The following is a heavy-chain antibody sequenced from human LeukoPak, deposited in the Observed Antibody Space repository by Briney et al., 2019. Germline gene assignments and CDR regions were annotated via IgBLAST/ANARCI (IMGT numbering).Heavy chain of an antibody. CDR3: ARDKGDGYNWGTLDY. CDR2: IWYDGSNK. D-gene: IGHD5-12*01. CDR1: GFTFSSYG. J-gene: IGHJ4*02. V-gene: IGHV3-33*01. Sequence: PGRSLRLSCAASGFTFSSYGMHWVRQAPGKGLEWVAVIWYDGSNKYYADSVKGRFTISRDNSKNTLYLQMNSLRAEDTAVYYCARDKGDGYNWGTLDYWGQGTLVTVSS.